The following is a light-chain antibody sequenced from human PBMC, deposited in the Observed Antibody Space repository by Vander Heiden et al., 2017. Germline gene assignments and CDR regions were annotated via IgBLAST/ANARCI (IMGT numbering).Light chain of an antibody. V-gene: IGKV1-33*01. CDR2: DAS. CDR3: QHYDNGPYT. J-gene: IGKJ2*01. CDR1: QDIGNS. Sequence: DIQMTQSPSSLSASVGDRVTITCQASQDIGNSLNWYQLKPGRAPKLLIFDASTLETGVPSRFSGSGAATDFTFTISSLLPEDIATYFCQHYDNGPYTFGQGTKLEIK.